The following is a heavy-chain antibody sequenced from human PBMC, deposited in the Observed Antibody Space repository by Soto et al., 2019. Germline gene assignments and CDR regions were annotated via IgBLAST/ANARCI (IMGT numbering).Heavy chain of an antibody. V-gene: IGHV3-48*02. Sequence: GGSLRLSCAASGFTFSSYSMNWVRQAPGKGLEWVSYISSSSSTIYYADSVKGRFTISRDNAENSLYLQMNSLRDEDTAVYYCARDLTAYCGGDCYSPPFDYWGQGTLVTVSS. CDR2: ISSSSSTI. D-gene: IGHD2-21*02. CDR3: ARDLTAYCGGDCYSPPFDY. CDR1: GFTFSSYS. J-gene: IGHJ4*02.